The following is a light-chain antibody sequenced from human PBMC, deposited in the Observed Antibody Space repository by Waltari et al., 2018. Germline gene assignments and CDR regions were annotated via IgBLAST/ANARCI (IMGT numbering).Light chain of an antibody. CDR2: GAS. CDR1: QRVGDN. CDR3: QQYFALPPVHT. V-gene: IGKV3-15*01. Sequence: EIVMTQSPATLSLSPGDSATLSCRASQRVGDNLAWYQRKPGQAPRLLLFGASTRATGIPARFSGSGSGTEFILTISSLQSEDFATYYCQQYFALPPVHTFGQGTTLEIK. J-gene: IGKJ2*01.